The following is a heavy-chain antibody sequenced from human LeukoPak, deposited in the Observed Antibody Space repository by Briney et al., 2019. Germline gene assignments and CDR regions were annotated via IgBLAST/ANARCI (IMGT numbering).Heavy chain of an antibody. Sequence: SETLSLTCTVSGGSISSYYWSWIRQPPGKGLEWIGYIYYSGSTNYNPSLKSRVTISVDTSKNQFSLKLSSVTAADTAVYYCARSISYYDSSGPGYWGQGTLVTVSS. CDR2: IYYSGST. CDR3: ARSISYYDSSGPGY. CDR1: GGSISSYY. V-gene: IGHV4-59*01. J-gene: IGHJ4*02. D-gene: IGHD3-22*01.